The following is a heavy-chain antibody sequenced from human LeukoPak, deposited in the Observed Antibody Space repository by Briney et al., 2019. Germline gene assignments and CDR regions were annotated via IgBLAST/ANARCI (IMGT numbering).Heavy chain of an antibody. D-gene: IGHD3-16*02. CDR3: ARRRTYDYVWESYRNDIAPEAFDI. V-gene: IGHV1-2*06. Sequence: GASVKVSRKASVYTFTRYFMHSVRQAPGQRLEGMGRINTNSGGTNYAPKFQGRVTMTRETSIRTAYIALSRLRSDHPAVYYRARRRTYDYVWESYRNDIAPEAFDIWGQGTMVTVS. CDR2: INTNSGGT. CDR1: VYTFTRYF. J-gene: IGHJ3*02.